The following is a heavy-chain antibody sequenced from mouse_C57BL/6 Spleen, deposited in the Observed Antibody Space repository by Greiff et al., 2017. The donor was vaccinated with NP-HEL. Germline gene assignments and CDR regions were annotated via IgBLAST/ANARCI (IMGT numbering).Heavy chain of an antibody. J-gene: IGHJ4*01. Sequence: QVQLKQPGAELVKPGASVKLSCKASGYTFTSYWMHWVKQRPGRGLEWIGRIDPNSGGTKYNEKFKSKATLTVDKPSSTAYMQRSSLTSEDSAVYYCAREEGRGAMDYWGQGTSVTVSS. CDR3: AREEGRGAMDY. V-gene: IGHV1-72*01. D-gene: IGHD3-3*01. CDR2: IDPNSGGT. CDR1: GYTFTSYW.